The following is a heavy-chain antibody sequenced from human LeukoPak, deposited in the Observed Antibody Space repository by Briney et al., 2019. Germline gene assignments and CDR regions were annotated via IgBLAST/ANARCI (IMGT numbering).Heavy chain of an antibody. D-gene: IGHD3-10*01. Sequence: GGSLRLSCAASGFTFSSYAMHWVRQAPGKGLEWVAVISYDGSNKYYADSVKGRFTISRDNSKNTLYLQMNSLRAEDTAVYYCAGNYGPYYFDYWGQGTLVTVPS. CDR1: GFTFSSYA. J-gene: IGHJ4*02. V-gene: IGHV3-30-3*01. CDR2: ISYDGSNK. CDR3: AGNYGPYYFDY.